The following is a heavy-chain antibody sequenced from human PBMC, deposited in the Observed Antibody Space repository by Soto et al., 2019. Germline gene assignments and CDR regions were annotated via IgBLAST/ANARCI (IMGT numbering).Heavy chain of an antibody. CDR2: ISDDGSKK. V-gene: IGHV3-30*18. CDR3: AKEWVYDSSGWSFDY. Sequence: QVQLVESGGGVVQPGRSLRLSCAASGFTFSTSGMHWVRQAPGKGLEWVAVISDDGSKKYYADSVKGRFTISRDNSKNTLDRQMNSLRAEDTAVYYCAKEWVYDSSGWSFDYWGQGTLVTVSS. J-gene: IGHJ4*02. CDR1: GFTFSTSG. D-gene: IGHD3-22*01.